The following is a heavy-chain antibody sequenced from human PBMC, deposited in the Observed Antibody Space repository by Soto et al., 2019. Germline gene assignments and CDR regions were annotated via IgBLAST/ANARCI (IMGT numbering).Heavy chain of an antibody. J-gene: IGHJ4*02. Sequence: GGSLRLSCAASGFTFSSYAMSWVRQAPGKGLEWVSAISSSSSYIYYADSVKGRFTISRDNAKNSLYLQMNSLRAEDTAVYYCARDFRDGYNGGNDYWGQGTLVTVSS. CDR3: ARDFRDGYNGGNDY. CDR2: ISSSSSYI. CDR1: GFTFSSYA. D-gene: IGHD5-12*01. V-gene: IGHV3-21*01.